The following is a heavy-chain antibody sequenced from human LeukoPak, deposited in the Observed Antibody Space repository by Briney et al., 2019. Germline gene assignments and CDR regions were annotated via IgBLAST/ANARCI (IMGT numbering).Heavy chain of an antibody. J-gene: IGHJ4*02. CDR1: GFTFDDYA. D-gene: IGHD6-25*01. CDR3: TKGRGYARGYIDY. V-gene: IGHV3-43*02. CDR2: ISRDGGSP. Sequence: PGGSLRLSCVASGFTFDDYAMHWVRQAPGKGLEWVSLISRDGGSPYYADSVRGRFTISRDNSKNSLYLRMNSLRTEDTALYYCTKGRGYARGYIDYWGQGTLVTVSS.